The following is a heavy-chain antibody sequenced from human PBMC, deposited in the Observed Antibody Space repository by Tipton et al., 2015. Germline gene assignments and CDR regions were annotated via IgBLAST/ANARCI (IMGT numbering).Heavy chain of an antibody. CDR2: ISHSGNT. D-gene: IGHD1-1*01. V-gene: IGHV4-38-2*01. CDR1: AYSISSDYY. CDR3: VRYIRENAKYYFDY. J-gene: IGHJ4*02. Sequence: TLSLTCAVSAYSISSDYYWGWIRQPPGKGLEWIGSISHSGNTYYNPSLKSRVTIPVDTSKNQFSLRVRSVTAADTAVYYCVRYIRENAKYYFDYWGQGTLVTVSS.